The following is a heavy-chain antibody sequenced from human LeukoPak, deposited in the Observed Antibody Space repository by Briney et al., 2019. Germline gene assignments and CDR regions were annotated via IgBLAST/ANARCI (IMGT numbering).Heavy chain of an antibody. Sequence: PGGSLRLSCAAPGFTFSSYAMHWVRQAPGKGLEWVAVISYDGSNKYYADSVKGRFTISRDNSKNTLYLQMNSLRAEDTAVYYCARDPPRECATGTTCYYYYYMDVWGKGTTVTVSS. CDR1: GFTFSSYA. CDR3: ARDPPRECATGTTCYYYYYMDV. V-gene: IGHV3-30*01. CDR2: ISYDGSNK. J-gene: IGHJ6*03. D-gene: IGHD1-1*01.